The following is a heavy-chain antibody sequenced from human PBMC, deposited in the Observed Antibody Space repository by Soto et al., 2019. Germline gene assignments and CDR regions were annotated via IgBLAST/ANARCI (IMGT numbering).Heavy chain of an antibody. CDR2: ISGSGDST. CDR1: GFTFSSYA. V-gene: IGHV3-23*01. CDR3: ARRGSGSYYDY. J-gene: IGHJ4*02. Sequence: EAQMLESGGGLVQPWGSLRLSCAASGFTFSSYAMRWVRQAPGKGLEWVSAISGSGDSTYYADSVKGRFTISRDNSKNTVYLQMNSLRGEDTAVYYCARRGSGSYYDYWGQGTLVTVSS. D-gene: IGHD2-15*01.